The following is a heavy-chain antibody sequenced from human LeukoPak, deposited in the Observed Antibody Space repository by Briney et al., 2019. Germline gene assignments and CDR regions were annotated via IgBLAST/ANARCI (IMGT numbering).Heavy chain of an antibody. D-gene: IGHD1-26*01. J-gene: IGHJ4*02. CDR1: GASISSYY. CDR3: VSYSGSNAYYAY. Sequence: SETLSLTCTVSGASISSYYWSWIRQPAGKGLEWIGRIYTSGSTNYNPSLKSRVTMSVDTSKNQFSLKFSSVTAADTAVYYCVSYSGSNAYYAYWGQGTLATVSS. V-gene: IGHV4-4*07. CDR2: IYTSGST.